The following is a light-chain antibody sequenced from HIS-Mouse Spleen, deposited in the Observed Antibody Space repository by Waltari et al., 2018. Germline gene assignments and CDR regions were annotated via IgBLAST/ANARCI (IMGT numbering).Light chain of an antibody. CDR3: QQRSNWPIT. Sequence: EIVLTQSPATLSLSPGERATLSCRASQSVSSYLAWYQRKPGQAPRLLIYDASNRATGIPARFSGSGSGTDFTLTISSLEPEDFAVYYCQQRSNWPITFGQGTRLEIK. V-gene: IGKV3-11*01. CDR2: DAS. J-gene: IGKJ5*01. CDR1: QSVSSY.